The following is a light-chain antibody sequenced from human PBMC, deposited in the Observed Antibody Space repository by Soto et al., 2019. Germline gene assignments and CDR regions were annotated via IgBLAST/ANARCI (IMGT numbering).Light chain of an antibody. J-gene: IGKJ3*01. CDR3: QHYAMSPPFT. CDR2: GAF. V-gene: IGKV3-20*01. CDR1: QTVSSSY. Sequence: EMVLTQSPGTLSLSPGERATLSCRASQTVSSSYLGCYQQKAGQGPRLLLYGAFGRATGIPDRFSGSGYGTDVTLPISGLEPEDFAVYYGQHYAMSPPFTFGPGTKVDIK.